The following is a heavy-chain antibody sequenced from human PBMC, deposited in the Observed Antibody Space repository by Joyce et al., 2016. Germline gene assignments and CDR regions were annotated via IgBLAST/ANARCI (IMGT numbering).Heavy chain of an antibody. Sequence: EVQLLESGGGLVHPGGSLRLSCAASGFTFSTYAMSWVRQGPGKGLEWVSVISGSGDTTYYADSVKGRFTISRDNSKNTLYLQMNSLRADDTAVYYCAKDLAAGPKLNEYFQHWGQGTLVTVSS. J-gene: IGHJ1*01. V-gene: IGHV3-23*01. CDR3: AKDLAAGPKLNEYFQH. CDR1: GFTFSTYA. CDR2: ISGSGDTT. D-gene: IGHD6-6*01.